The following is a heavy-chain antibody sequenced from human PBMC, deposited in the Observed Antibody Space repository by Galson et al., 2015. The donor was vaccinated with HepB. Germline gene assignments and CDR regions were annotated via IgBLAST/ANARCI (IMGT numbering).Heavy chain of an antibody. CDR3: ARSLGGPPEEENYYYYGMDV. Sequence: SLRLSCAASGFTFSDYYMSWIRQAPGKGLEWVSYISSSSSYTNYADSVKGRFTISRDNAKNSLYLQMNSLRAEDTAVYYCARSLGGPPEEENYYYYGMDVGGQGTTVTVSS. J-gene: IGHJ6*02. CDR2: ISSSSSYT. CDR1: GFTFSDYY. D-gene: IGHD3-16*01. V-gene: IGHV3-11*03.